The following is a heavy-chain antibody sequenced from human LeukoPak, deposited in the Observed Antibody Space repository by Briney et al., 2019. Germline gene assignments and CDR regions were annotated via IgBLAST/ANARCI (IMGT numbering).Heavy chain of an antibody. CDR2: IYYSGST. J-gene: IGHJ4*02. Sequence: SETLSLTCTVSGGSISSYYWSWIRQPPGKGLEWIGYIYYSGSTNYNPSLKSRVTISVDTSKNQFSLKLSSVTAADTAVYYCARYYGSGFDYWGQGTLAAVSS. CDR1: GGSISSYY. V-gene: IGHV4-59*01. CDR3: ARYYGSGFDY. D-gene: IGHD3-10*01.